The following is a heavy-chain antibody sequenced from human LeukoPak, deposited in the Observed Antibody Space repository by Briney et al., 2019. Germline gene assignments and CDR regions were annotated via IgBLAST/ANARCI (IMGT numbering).Heavy chain of an antibody. J-gene: IGHJ3*02. CDR3: AKSLAGSDAFDI. D-gene: IGHD3-10*01. CDR1: GGSISSYY. V-gene: IGHV4-59*01. CDR2: IYYSGNT. Sequence: PSETLSLTCTVSGGSISSYYWSWIRQPPGKGLEWIGYIYYSGNTNYNPSLKSRVIMAVDTSKNQFSLKLNSVTAADTAVYYCAKSLAGSDAFDIWGQGTMVTVSS.